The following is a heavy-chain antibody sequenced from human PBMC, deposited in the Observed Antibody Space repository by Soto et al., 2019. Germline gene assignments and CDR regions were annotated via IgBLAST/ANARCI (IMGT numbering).Heavy chain of an antibody. CDR1: GGSIIDGQTY. Sequence: NPSETLSLTCTVSGGSIIDGQTYLNWIRQHPERGLEWMGYINYRGTTNYSPALKSRILISIDTSKNQFSLRLTSVTAADTAVYYCARDAPGVAPYWGQGTLVTVSS. CDR2: INYRGTT. CDR3: ARDAPGVAPY. J-gene: IGHJ4*02. D-gene: IGHD3-10*01. V-gene: IGHV4-31*03.